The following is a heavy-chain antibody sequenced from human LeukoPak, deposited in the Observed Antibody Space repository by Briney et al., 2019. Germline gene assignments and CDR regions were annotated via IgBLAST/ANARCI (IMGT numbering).Heavy chain of an antibody. Sequence: TGGSLRLSCAASGFTFSDYYMSWIRQAPGKGLEWVSYISSSGSTIYYADSVKGRFTISRDNAKNSLYLQMNSLRAEDTAVYHCARYYDSSGYYPHFDYWGQGTLVTVSS. CDR3: ARYYDSSGYYPHFDY. CDR1: GFTFSDYY. J-gene: IGHJ4*02. V-gene: IGHV3-11*01. D-gene: IGHD3-22*01. CDR2: ISSSGSTI.